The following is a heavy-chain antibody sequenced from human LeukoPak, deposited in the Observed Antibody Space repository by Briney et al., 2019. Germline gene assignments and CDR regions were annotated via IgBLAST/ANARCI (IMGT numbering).Heavy chain of an antibody. D-gene: IGHD4-17*01. CDR2: IYYSGSA. Sequence: SETLSLTCTVSGGSISSSSSYWGWIRQPPGKGLEWIGTIYYSGSAYDNPSLKSRVTISVDTSENQFSLKLSSVTAADTAVYYCARLGTVTSGQDYWGQGTLVTVSS. J-gene: IGHJ4*02. V-gene: IGHV4-39*01. CDR3: ARLGTVTSGQDY. CDR1: GGSISSSSSY.